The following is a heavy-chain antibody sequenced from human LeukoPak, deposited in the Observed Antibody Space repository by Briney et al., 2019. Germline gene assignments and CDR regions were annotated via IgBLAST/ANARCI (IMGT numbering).Heavy chain of an antibody. V-gene: IGHV1-69*13. CDR2: IIPIFGTA. CDR1: GGTFSSYA. J-gene: IGHJ1*01. Sequence: ASVKVSCKASGGTFSSYAISWVRQAPGQGLEWMGGIIPIFGTANYAQKFQGRVTITADESTSTAYMELSSLRSEDTAVYYCARAGLEYSSFEYFQHWGQGTLVTVSS. D-gene: IGHD6-6*01. CDR3: ARAGLEYSSFEYFQH.